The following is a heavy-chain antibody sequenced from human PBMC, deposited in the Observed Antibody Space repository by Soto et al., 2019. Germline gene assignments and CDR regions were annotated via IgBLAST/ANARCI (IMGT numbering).Heavy chain of an antibody. D-gene: IGHD3-22*01. V-gene: IGHV3-23*01. CDR1: GFTFSSYA. J-gene: IGHJ5*02. CDR2: ISGSGGST. Sequence: PGGSLRLSCAASGFTFSSYAMIWVRQAPGKGLEWVSAISGSGGSTYYADSVKGRFTISRDNSKNTLYLQMNSLRAEDTAVYYCAKGGMYYYDSSGSYLYNWFDPWGQGTLVTVSS. CDR3: AKGGMYYYDSSGSYLYNWFDP.